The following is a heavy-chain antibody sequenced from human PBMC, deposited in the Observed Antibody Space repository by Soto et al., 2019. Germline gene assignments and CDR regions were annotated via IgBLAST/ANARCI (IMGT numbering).Heavy chain of an antibody. V-gene: IGHV3-23*01. CDR2: ISGSGGST. CDR1: GFTFISYW. D-gene: IGHD4-17*01. Sequence: GGSLRLSCAASGFTFISYWMHWVLQAPGKGLEWVSAISGSGGSTYYADSVKGRFTISRDNSKNTLYLQMNSLRAEDTAVYYCARELRIFDYGDYFVYWGQGTLVTVVS. CDR3: ARELRIFDYGDYFVY. J-gene: IGHJ4*02.